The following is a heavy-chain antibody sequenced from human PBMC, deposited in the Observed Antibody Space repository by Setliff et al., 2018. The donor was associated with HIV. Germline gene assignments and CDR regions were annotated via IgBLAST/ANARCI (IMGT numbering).Heavy chain of an antibody. J-gene: IGHJ6*03. Sequence: PSETLSLTCSVSGDSISRSSFFWTWIRQHPGKGLEWIGYIYYSGSATYNPSLKSQASISVDTSRNEFSLKLSSVTAADTAVYYCARFYDISGYYSNYHYYMDVWGKGTAVTVSS. CDR1: GDSISRSSFF. D-gene: IGHD3-22*01. CDR2: IYYSGSA. V-gene: IGHV4-31*01. CDR3: ARFYDISGYYSNYHYYMDV.